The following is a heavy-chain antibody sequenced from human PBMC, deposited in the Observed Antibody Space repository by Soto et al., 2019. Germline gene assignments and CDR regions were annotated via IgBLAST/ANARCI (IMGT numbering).Heavy chain of an antibody. CDR1: GFTFSSYA. Sequence: GGSLRLSCAASGFTFSSYAMSWVRQAPGKGLEWVSAISGSGGSTYYAESVKGRFTISRDNSKNTLYLQMNSLRAEDTAVYYCAKDQGYDYVWGSYRSYGMDVWGQGTTVTVSS. CDR2: ISGSGGST. D-gene: IGHD3-16*02. V-gene: IGHV3-23*01. J-gene: IGHJ6*02. CDR3: AKDQGYDYVWGSYRSYGMDV.